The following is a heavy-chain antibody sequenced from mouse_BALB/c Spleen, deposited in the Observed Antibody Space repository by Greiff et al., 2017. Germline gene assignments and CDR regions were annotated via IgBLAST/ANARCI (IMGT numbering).Heavy chain of an antibody. J-gene: IGHJ4*01. CDR1: GYTFTSYW. D-gene: IGHD3-1*01. CDR3: ERFGLYAMDY. V-gene: IGHV1S41*01. CDR2: IAPGSGST. Sequence: DLVKPGASVKLSCKASGYTFTSYWINWIKQRPGQGLEWIGRIAPGSGSTYYNEMFKGKATLTVDTSSSTAYIQLSSLSSEDSAVYFCERFGLYAMDYWGQGTSVTVAS.